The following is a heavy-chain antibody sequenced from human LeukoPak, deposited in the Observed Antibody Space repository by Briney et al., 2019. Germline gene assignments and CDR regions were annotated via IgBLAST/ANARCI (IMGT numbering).Heavy chain of an antibody. CDR1: GYTFTGYY. CDR3: ARDPYDSSGYYYIKYFQH. Sequence: ASVKVSCKASGYTFTGYYMHWVRQAPGQGLEWMGWINPNSGGTNYAQKFQGRVTMTRDTSISTAYMELSRLRSDDTAVYYCARDPYDSSGYYYIKYFQHWGQGTLVTVSS. V-gene: IGHV1-2*02. CDR2: INPNSGGT. D-gene: IGHD3-22*01. J-gene: IGHJ1*01.